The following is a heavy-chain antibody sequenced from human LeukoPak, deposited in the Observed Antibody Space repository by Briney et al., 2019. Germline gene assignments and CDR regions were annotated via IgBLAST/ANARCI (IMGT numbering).Heavy chain of an antibody. D-gene: IGHD2-2*01. CDR1: GFTFSSYG. J-gene: IGHJ4*02. CDR2: IWYDGSNK. V-gene: IGHV3-33*01. Sequence: GRSLRLSCAASGFTFSSYGMHWVRQAPGKGLEWVAVIWYDGSNKYYADSVKGRFTISRDNSKNTLYLQMNSLRAEDTAVYYCARDGGKDCSSTSCYLSPFDYWGQGTLVTVSS. CDR3: ARDGGKDCSSTSCYLSPFDY.